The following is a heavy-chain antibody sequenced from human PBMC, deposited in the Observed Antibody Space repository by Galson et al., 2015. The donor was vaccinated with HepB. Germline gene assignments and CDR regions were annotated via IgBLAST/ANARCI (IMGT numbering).Heavy chain of an antibody. J-gene: IGHJ6*02. CDR1: GYSFRNYW. CDR3: ARLGHEGYHYYGMDV. D-gene: IGHD2-2*01. Sequence: QSGAEVKKPGESLKISCKASGYSFRNYWIGWVRQMPGKGLECMGIIYPGDSETRYSPSFQGQDTLSADKSTNTAYLQWSSLKASDTAVYYCARLGHEGYHYYGMDVWGQGTAVTVSS. CDR2: IYPGDSET. V-gene: IGHV5-51*01.